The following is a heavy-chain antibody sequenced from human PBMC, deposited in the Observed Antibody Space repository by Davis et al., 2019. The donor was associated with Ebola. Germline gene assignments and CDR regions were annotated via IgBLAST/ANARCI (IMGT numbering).Heavy chain of an antibody. Sequence: SETLSLTCSVSGDSIISANYYWGWIRQPPGKGLEWIGSVYSRGATSNNPSLRSRATVSVDTSKNQFSLKLSSVTAADTAVYYCARTTKTNVEDSGLGYNFFDSWGQGTLVSVSS. V-gene: IGHV4-39*01. J-gene: IGHJ5*01. CDR2: VYSRGAT. CDR3: ARTTKTNVEDSGLGYNFFDS. D-gene: IGHD5-18*01. CDR1: GDSIISANYY.